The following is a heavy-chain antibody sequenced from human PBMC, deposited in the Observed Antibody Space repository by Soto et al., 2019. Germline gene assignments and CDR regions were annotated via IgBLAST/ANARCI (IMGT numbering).Heavy chain of an antibody. CDR1: GFTFSGSA. J-gene: IGHJ6*02. D-gene: IGHD2-2*02. CDR3: TRLGYCSSTRCYTWPYYYGMDV. Sequence: EVQLVESGGGLVQPGGSLKLSCAASGFTFSGSAMHWVRQASGKGLEWVGRIRSKANSYATAYAASVKGRFTISRDDSKNTVYLQMNSLKTEDTAVYYCTRLGYCSSTRCYTWPYYYGMDVWGQGTTVTVSS. V-gene: IGHV3-73*02. CDR2: IRSKANSYAT.